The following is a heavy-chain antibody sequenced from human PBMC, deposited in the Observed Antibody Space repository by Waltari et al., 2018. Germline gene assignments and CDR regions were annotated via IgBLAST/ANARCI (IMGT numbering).Heavy chain of an antibody. CDR2: IRYDGSNK. D-gene: IGHD3-22*01. Sequence: QVQLVESGGGVVQPGGSLRLSCAASGFTFSSYGMHWVRQAPGKGLEWVAFIRYDGSNKNYADSVKGRFTITRDNSKNTLYLQMNSLRAEDTAVYYCASSGYNSRLLDYWGQGTLVTVSS. J-gene: IGHJ4*02. V-gene: IGHV3-30*02. CDR3: ASSGYNSRLLDY. CDR1: GFTFSSYG.